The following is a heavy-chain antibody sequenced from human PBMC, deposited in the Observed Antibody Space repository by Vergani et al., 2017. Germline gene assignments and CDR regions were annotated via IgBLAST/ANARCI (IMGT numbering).Heavy chain of an antibody. Sequence: QVQLVESGGGVVQPGRSLRLSCAASGFTFSSYGMHWVRQAPGKGLEWVAVISYDGSNKYYADSVKGRFTISRDNSKNTLYLQMNSLRAEDTAVYYCARDYDGWNTLGVWGQGTLVTVSS. J-gene: IGHJ4*02. D-gene: IGHD1/OR15-1a*01. CDR3: ARDYDGWNTLGV. CDR1: GFTFSSYG. V-gene: IGHV3-30*03. CDR2: ISYDGSNK.